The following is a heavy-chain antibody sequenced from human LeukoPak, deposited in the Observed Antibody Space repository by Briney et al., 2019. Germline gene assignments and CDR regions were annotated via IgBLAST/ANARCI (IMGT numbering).Heavy chain of an antibody. CDR1: GFTLSSYW. CDR2: VNSDGSIT. V-gene: IGHV3-74*01. Sequence: GGSLRLSCAASGFTLSSYWMHWVRQTPGKGLVWVSRVNSDGSITSYADSVRGRFTHYRDNAKNTLYLQMSSLRAEDTAVYYCARGYEEPTARSLNWFDPWGQGTLVTVSS. D-gene: IGHD2-2*01. CDR3: ARGYEEPTARSLNWFDP. J-gene: IGHJ5*02.